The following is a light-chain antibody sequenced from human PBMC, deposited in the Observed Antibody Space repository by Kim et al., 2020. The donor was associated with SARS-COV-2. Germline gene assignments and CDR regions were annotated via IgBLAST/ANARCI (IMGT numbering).Light chain of an antibody. Sequence: EIVMTQSPPTLSVSPGERVTLSCRASQSVVSSLAWYQQKRGQAPRLLIYGASTRAADIPARFSGSGSGTAFTLTISSPQSEDFAVYYCLKYNNWPRTFGQETKVDIK. J-gene: IGKJ1*01. V-gene: IGKV3-15*01. CDR3: LKYNNWPRT. CDR2: GAS. CDR1: QSVVSS.